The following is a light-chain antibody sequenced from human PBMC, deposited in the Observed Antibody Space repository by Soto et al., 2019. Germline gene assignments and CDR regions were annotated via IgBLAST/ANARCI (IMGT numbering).Light chain of an antibody. Sequence: EIVLTQSPGTLSLSPGERATLSCRASQSISSSYLAWYQQKPGQAPRLLIYGVSSRAVGIPDNFSGSGSGTDFTLTISRLEPEDFAVYYCQQYGTSPWTFGQGTKVEIK. CDR3: QQYGTSPWT. CDR1: QSISSSY. V-gene: IGKV3-20*01. CDR2: GVS. J-gene: IGKJ1*01.